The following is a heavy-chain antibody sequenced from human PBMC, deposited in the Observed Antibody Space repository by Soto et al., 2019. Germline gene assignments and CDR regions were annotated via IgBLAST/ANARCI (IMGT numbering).Heavy chain of an antibody. CDR1: GFTFSSYA. D-gene: IGHD3-22*01. V-gene: IGHV3-23*01. CDR3: AKDSPGSSGYYLLRYYYGMDV. CDR2: ISGSGGST. Sequence: EVQLLESGGGLVQPGGSLRLSCAASGFTFSSYAMSWVRQAPGKGLEWVSAISGSGGSTYYADSVKGRFTISRDNSKNTLYPQMNSLRAEDTAVYYCAKDSPGSSGYYLLRYYYGMDVWGQGTTVTVSS. J-gene: IGHJ6*02.